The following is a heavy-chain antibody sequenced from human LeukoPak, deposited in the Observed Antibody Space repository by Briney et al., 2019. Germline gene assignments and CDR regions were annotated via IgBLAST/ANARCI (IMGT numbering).Heavy chain of an antibody. CDR2: INPNSGGT. J-gene: IGHJ4*02. Sequence: ASVKVSCKASGYTFTDYYMHWVRQAPGQGLEWVGRINPNSGGTNYAQKFQGRVTMTRDTSISTAYMELSRLRSDDTAVYYCARVRGDGYNFKYYFDYWGQGTLVTVSS. CDR1: GYTFTDYY. D-gene: IGHD5-24*01. V-gene: IGHV1-2*06. CDR3: ARVRGDGYNFKYYFDY.